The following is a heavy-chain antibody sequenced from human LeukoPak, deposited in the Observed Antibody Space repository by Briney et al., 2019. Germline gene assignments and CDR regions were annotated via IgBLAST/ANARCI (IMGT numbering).Heavy chain of an antibody. CDR3: AKGGLRTSPLYYMDV. CDR1: GFIFSSYD. V-gene: IGHV3-48*04. Sequence: PGGSLRLSCAASGFIFSSYDFNWVRQAPGKGLEWVSYISSRSRTIYYADSVKGRFTISRDNAQKSLYLQMNSLRAEDTAVYYCAKGGLRTSPLYYMDVWGKGTTVTVSS. D-gene: IGHD3-16*01. J-gene: IGHJ6*03. CDR2: ISSRSRTI.